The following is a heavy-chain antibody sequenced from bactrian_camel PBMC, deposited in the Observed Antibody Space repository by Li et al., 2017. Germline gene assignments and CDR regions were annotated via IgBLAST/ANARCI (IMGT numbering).Heavy chain of an antibody. CDR3: AQTGAGAWDYYLEYAFHS. Sequence: VQLVESGGGLVQPGGSLRLSCAASGFTFSTYDMSWVRQAPGKGLEWVSTVNEAGDTTYYADSMKGRFTISRDNAENTVYLQMNSLQLEDAAVYYCAQTGAGAWDYYLEYAFHSWGQGTQVTVS. J-gene: IGHJ6*01. CDR2: VNEAGDTT. V-gene: IGHV3S40*01. D-gene: IGHD2*01. CDR1: GFTFSTYD.